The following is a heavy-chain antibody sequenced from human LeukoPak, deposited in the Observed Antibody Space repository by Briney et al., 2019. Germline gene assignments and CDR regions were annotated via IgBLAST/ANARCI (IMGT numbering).Heavy chain of an antibody. J-gene: IGHJ4*02. V-gene: IGHV4-59*08. CDR3: ARQTGSGLFSLP. CDR1: GGSISSYY. D-gene: IGHD3-10*01. Sequence: PSETLSLTCTVSGGSISSYYWSWIRQPPGKGLEWIGYIYYSGSTNYNPSLKSRVTISVDTSKNQFSLKLSSVTAADTAVYYCARQTGSGLFSLPGGQGTLVTVSS. CDR2: IYYSGST.